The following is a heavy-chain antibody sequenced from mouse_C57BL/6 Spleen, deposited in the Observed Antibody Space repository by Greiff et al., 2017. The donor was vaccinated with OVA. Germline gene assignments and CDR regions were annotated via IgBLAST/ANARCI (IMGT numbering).Heavy chain of an antibody. CDR1: GYTFTSYW. Sequence: QVQLQQSGAELVRPGSSVKLSCKASGYTFTSYWMDWVKQRPGQGLEWIGNIYPSDSETHYNQKFKDKATLTVDKSSSTAYMQRSSLTSEDSAVYYCARGVAQAYPYWYFDVWGTGTTVTVSS. CDR2: IYPSDSET. J-gene: IGHJ1*03. CDR3: ARGVAQAYPYWYFDV. D-gene: IGHD3-2*02. V-gene: IGHV1-61*01.